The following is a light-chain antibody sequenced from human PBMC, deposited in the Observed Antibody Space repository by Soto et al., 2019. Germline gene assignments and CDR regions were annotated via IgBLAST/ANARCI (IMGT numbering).Light chain of an antibody. J-gene: IGLJ2*01. CDR1: SSDVGGYNY. CDR2: DVH. CDR3: SSYRRGSTRVV. Sequence: QSALSQPASVSGSPGQSITISCTGTSSDVGGYNYVSWYQQHPGKAPKVMIYDVHKRPSGISNRFSGSKSGSTASLTISGLQVEDEADYYCSSYRRGSTRVVVGGGTKLTVL. V-gene: IGLV2-14*03.